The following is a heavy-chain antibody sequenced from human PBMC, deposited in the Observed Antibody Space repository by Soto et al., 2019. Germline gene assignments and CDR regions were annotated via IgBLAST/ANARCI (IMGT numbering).Heavy chain of an antibody. CDR1: GFTLSSFA. D-gene: IGHD6-19*01. J-gene: IGHJ4*02. Sequence: QVQLVESGGGVVQPGKSLRLSCAASGFTLSSFAMHWVRQAPGKGLEWVAVTSSDGSKKYYADSVKGRFTISRDNSKNTLYLQMNSLRADDTAVFYCARAEYPSGWYFMGIDYWGQGTLVTVSS. CDR2: TSSDGSKK. CDR3: ARAEYPSGWYFMGIDY. V-gene: IGHV3-30*04.